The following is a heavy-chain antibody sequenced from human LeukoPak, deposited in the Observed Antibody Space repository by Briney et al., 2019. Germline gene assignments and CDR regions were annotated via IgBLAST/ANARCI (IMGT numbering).Heavy chain of an antibody. Sequence: SETLSLTCTVSGGSISSYYWSWIRQPPGKGLEWIGYIYYSGSTNYNPSLKSRVTISVDTSKNQFSLQLSSVTAADTAVYYCARDRDSSGLRDFDLWGRGTLVTVSA. CDR2: IYYSGST. CDR3: ARDRDSSGLRDFDL. J-gene: IGHJ2*01. V-gene: IGHV4-59*01. D-gene: IGHD3-22*01. CDR1: GGSISSYY.